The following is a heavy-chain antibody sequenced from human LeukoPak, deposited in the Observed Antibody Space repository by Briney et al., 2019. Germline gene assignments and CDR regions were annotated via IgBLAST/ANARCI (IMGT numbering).Heavy chain of an antibody. CDR2: IYHSGST. CDR3: ASLTYYYGSGNV. V-gene: IGHV4-39*07. D-gene: IGHD3-10*01. CDR1: GGSISSSSYY. J-gene: IGHJ6*04. Sequence: SETLSLTCTVSGGSISSSSYYWGWIRQPPGKGLEWIGSIYHSGSTYYNPSLKSRVTISVDTSKNQFSLKLSSVTAADTAVYYCASLTYYYGSGNVWGKGTTVTVSS.